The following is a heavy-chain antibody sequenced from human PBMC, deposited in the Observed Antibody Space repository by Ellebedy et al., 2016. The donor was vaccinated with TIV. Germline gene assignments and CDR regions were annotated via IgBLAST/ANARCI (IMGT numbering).Heavy chain of an antibody. V-gene: IGHV3-7*01. J-gene: IGHJ5*02. CDR3: ARRGSYGDYAVQINNWFDP. CDR2: IYHGGSQQ. Sequence: PGGSLRLSCVASGFSFRSYWMSWVCQAPGKGLEWVANIYHGGSQQYYVDSVKGRFTISRDNAKNLLYLQMDSLRAEDTAVYYCARRGSYGDYAVQINNWFDPWGRGTLVTVSS. D-gene: IGHD4-17*01. CDR1: GFSFRSYW.